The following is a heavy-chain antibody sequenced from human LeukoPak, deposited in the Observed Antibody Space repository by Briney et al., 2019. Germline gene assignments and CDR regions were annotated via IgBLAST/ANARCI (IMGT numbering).Heavy chain of an antibody. CDR3: TRAGHNWEHDY. V-gene: IGHV3-21*05. CDR2: IGTGSSDI. Sequence: PGGSLRLSCAGSGFTFSTSGMNWVRQAPGEGLELVSFIGTGSSDIYYADSVKGRFTISRDNAKNSLYLQMNSLRAEDTAVYYCTRAGHNWEHDYWGQGTLVTVSS. J-gene: IGHJ4*02. D-gene: IGHD5-24*01. CDR1: GFTFSTSG.